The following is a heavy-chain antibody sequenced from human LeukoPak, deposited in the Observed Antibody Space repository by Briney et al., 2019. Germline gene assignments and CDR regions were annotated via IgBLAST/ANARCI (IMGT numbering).Heavy chain of an antibody. V-gene: IGHV3-21*01. J-gene: IGHJ4*02. CDR3: AREPGNNGDLDY. Sequence: PGGSLRLSCAASGFTFSTYNMNWVRQAPGKGLEWVSSISTSGRSTFYADSMKGRFTISRDNAKSSLYLQMSSLRAEDTAVYYCAREPGNNGDLDYWGQGTLVTVSS. CDR2: ISTSGRST. CDR1: GFTFSTYN. D-gene: IGHD4-17*01.